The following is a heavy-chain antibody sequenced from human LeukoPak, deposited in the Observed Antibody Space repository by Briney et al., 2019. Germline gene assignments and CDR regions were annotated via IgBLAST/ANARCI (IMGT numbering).Heavy chain of an antibody. Sequence: SETLSLTCTVSGGSISSYYWSWIRQPPGKGLEWIGYIYYSGSTNYNPSLKSRVTISVDTSKNQFSLKLTSVTAADTAVYYCASPREMATIGVFDYWGQGTLVTVSS. CDR1: GGSISSYY. CDR3: ASPREMATIGVFDY. D-gene: IGHD5-24*01. J-gene: IGHJ4*02. V-gene: IGHV4-59*01. CDR2: IYYSGST.